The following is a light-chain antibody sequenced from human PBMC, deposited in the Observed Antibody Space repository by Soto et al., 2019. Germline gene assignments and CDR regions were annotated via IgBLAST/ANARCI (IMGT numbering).Light chain of an antibody. Sequence: QPVLTQSPSASASLGASVKLTCTLSSGHSNYAIAWHQQQSEKGPRFLMNLNSDGSHSKGDGIPDRFSGSSSGAERYLTISSLQSEDEADYYCQTWGSGIVVFGGGTKRTVL. CDR3: QTWGSGIVV. V-gene: IGLV4-69*01. J-gene: IGLJ2*01. CDR1: SGHSNYA. CDR2: LNSDGSH.